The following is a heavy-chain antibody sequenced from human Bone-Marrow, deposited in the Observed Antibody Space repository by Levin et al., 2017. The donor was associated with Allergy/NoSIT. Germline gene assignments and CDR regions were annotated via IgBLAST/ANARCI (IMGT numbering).Heavy chain of an antibody. D-gene: IGHD2-8*02. V-gene: IGHV4-31*03. J-gene: IGHJ6*02. CDR2: IFYSGST. CDR3: ARTPPSGGRDDGMDV. Sequence: SETLSLTCTVSGGSISSGGYYWNWIRQHPGKGLEWIGYIFYSGSTYYDPSLRSRLTISVDTSKNQFSLNLSSVTAADTAVYYCARTPPSGGRDDGMDVWGQGTTVTVSS. CDR1: GGSISSGGYY.